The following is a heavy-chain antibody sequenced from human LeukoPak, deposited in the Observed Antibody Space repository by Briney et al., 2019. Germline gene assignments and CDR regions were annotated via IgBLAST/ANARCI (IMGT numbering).Heavy chain of an antibody. Sequence: CLRLSRAASGFTSSNYGMHSVRQAPGNGLGWVGIIWYDGSKKYHADSVKGRFTISRDNSKNTLYLEMNSLRAEDTAVYYCAGPYYGNYYYYTLDVWGQGTTVTVSS. J-gene: IGHJ6*02. CDR3: AGPYYGNYYYYTLDV. D-gene: IGHD3-22*01. CDR2: IWYDGSKK. CDR1: GFTSSNYG. V-gene: IGHV3-33*03.